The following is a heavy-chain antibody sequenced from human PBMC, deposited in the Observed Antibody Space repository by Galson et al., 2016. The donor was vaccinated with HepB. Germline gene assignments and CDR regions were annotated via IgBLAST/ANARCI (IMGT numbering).Heavy chain of an antibody. J-gene: IGHJ4*02. D-gene: IGHD1-1*01. CDR2: VSADGFAT. CDR1: GFTFSSFA. Sequence: SLRLSCAASGFTFSSFAMSWVRQTPGKGLEYVSTVSADGFATYYADSVKGRFTISRDNSKNTQYLQMSSRRPEDTALYYCVKDRGCPNCRCDYGGQGALVTVSS. CDR3: VKDRGCPNCRCDY. V-gene: IGHV3-64D*06.